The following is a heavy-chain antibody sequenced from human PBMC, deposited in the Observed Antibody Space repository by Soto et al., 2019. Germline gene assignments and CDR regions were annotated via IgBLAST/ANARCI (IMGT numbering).Heavy chain of an antibody. CDR3: ARTMVRGRSSNWFDP. Sequence: SETLSLTCTVSGGSISSYYWSWIREPPGKGLEWIGYIYYSGSTNYNPSLKSRVTISVDASKNQFSLKLSSVTAADTAVYYCARTMVRGRSSNWFDPWGQGTLVTVSS. CDR1: GGSISSYY. CDR2: IYYSGST. J-gene: IGHJ5*02. D-gene: IGHD3-10*01. V-gene: IGHV4-59*01.